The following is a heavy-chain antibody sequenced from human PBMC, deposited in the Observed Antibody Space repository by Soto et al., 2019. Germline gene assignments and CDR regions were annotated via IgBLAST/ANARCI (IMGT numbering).Heavy chain of an antibody. CDR3: ARCIAAAGWDYYYYYGMDV. CDR2: INHSGST. J-gene: IGHJ6*02. Sequence: PSETLSLTCAVYGGSFSGYYWSWIRQPPGKGLEWIGEINHSGSTNYNPSLKSRVTISVDTSKNQFSLKLSSVTAADTAVYYCARCIAAAGWDYYYYYGMDVWGQGTTVS. D-gene: IGHD6-13*01. CDR1: GGSFSGYY. V-gene: IGHV4-34*01.